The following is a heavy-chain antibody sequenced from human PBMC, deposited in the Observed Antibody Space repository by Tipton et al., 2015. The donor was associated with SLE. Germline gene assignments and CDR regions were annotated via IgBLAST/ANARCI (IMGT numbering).Heavy chain of an antibody. Sequence: TLSLTCAVYGGSFSGYYWSWIRQPPGKGLEWIGEINHSGSTNYNPSLKSRVTISVDTSKNQFSLKLSSVTAADTAVYYCARRGDAFDIWGQGTMVTVSS. CDR1: GGSFSGYY. CDR2: INHSGST. CDR3: ARRGDAFDI. J-gene: IGHJ3*02. D-gene: IGHD3-16*01. V-gene: IGHV4-34*01.